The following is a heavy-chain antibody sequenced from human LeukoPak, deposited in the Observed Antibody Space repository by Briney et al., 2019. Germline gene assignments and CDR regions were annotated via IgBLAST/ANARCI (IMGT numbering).Heavy chain of an antibody. CDR1: GIAVSDTY. Sequence: AGGSLRLSCAASGIAVSDTYMTWVRQAPGKGLEWISVIYATGNTYYADSVKGRFTISRDNSKNTVYLQMNSLRPEDTAVYYCVRENVILSEGDYFDYWGQGTLVAVSS. CDR2: IYATGNT. D-gene: IGHD5/OR15-5a*01. J-gene: IGHJ4*02. CDR3: VRENVILSEGDYFDY. V-gene: IGHV3-66*01.